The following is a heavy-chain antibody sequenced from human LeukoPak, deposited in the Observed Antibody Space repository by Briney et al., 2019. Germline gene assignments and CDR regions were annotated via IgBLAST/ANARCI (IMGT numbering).Heavy chain of an antibody. Sequence: GGSLRLSCAATGFTFSSYWMSWVRQVPGKGLEWVANINQVGSAKYYVDSVKGRFTISRDNAKNSVYLQMSSLRAEDTAVYYCTSASYFTWGQGTLVTVSS. CDR1: GFTFSSYW. CDR2: INQVGSAK. CDR3: TSASYFT. J-gene: IGHJ4*02. D-gene: IGHD1-26*01. V-gene: IGHV3-7*01.